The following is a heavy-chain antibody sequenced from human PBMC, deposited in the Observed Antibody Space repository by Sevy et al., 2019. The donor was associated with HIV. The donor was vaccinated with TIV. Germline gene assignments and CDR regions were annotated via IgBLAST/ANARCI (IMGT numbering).Heavy chain of an antibody. V-gene: IGHV3-7*01. CDR1: GFIFSTYW. Sequence: GGSLRLSCAASGFIFSTYWMNWVRQAPGKGLEWVANIKQDGSEKYYVDSVKGRFTISRDNAKNSLYLQMSSLRVEDTAVYYCVKNSSRHGWFDPWGQGTLVTVSS. CDR2: IKQDGSEK. CDR3: VKNSSRHGWFDP. J-gene: IGHJ5*02. D-gene: IGHD6-13*01.